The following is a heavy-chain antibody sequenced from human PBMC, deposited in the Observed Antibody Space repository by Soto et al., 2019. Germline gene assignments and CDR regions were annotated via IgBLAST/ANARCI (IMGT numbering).Heavy chain of an antibody. CDR1: GFTFSSYE. CDR3: AKLPFWEWQMEEFFQH. V-gene: IGHV3-23*04. Sequence: EVQLVESGGGLVQPGGSLRLSCAASGFTFSSYEMNWVRQAPGKGLEWVSYISSSGGSTYYADSVKGRFTISRDNSKNTLYLQMNSLRAEDTAVYYCAKLPFWEWQMEEFFQHWGQGTLVTVSS. CDR2: ISSSGGST. J-gene: IGHJ1*01. D-gene: IGHD3-3*02.